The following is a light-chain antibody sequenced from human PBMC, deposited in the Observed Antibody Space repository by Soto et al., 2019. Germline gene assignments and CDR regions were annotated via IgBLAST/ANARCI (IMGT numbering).Light chain of an antibody. J-gene: IGKJ1*01. CDR2: RAS. CDR3: QQSYNSSAWT. Sequence: DIQMTQSPSSLSASVGDRVTISCRASQTISTCLDRYQQKPGTAPRLLIYRASSLKSGVPPRFSGSGSGREFTLTISSLRPEEIATYFCQQSYNSSAWTFGQGTKVEVK. V-gene: IGKV1-39*01. CDR1: QTISTC.